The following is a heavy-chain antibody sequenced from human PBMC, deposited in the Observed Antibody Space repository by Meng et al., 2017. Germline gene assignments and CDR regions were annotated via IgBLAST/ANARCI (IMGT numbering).Heavy chain of an antibody. Sequence: EVQLVGSGGGLVQSGRSLRLSCTASGFTFRNYWMHWVRQAPGKGLVWVSRIKPDGTMTVYADSVKGRFTISRDNAKNTLYLQMNSLRSDDTAVYYCARSDWFDPWGQGTLVTVSS. J-gene: IGHJ5*02. V-gene: IGHV3-74*01. CDR3: ARSDWFDP. CDR2: IKPDGTMT. CDR1: GFTFRNYW.